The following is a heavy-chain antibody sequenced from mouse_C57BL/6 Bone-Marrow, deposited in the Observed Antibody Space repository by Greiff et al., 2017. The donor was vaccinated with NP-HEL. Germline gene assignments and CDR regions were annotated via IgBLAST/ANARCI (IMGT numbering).Heavy chain of an antibody. V-gene: IGHV1-69*01. CDR3: ARSELGQYFDV. Sequence: VKLQQPGAELVMPGASVKLSCKASGYTFTSYWMHWVKQRPGQGLEWIGEIDPSDSYTNYNQKFKGKSTLTVDKSSSTAYMQLSSLTSEDSAVYYCARSELGQYFDVWGTGTTVTVSS. CDR2: IDPSDSYT. J-gene: IGHJ1*03. CDR1: GYTFTSYW. D-gene: IGHD4-1*01.